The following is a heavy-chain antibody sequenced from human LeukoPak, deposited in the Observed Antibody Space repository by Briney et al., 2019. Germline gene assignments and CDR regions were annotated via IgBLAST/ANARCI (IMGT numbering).Heavy chain of an antibody. CDR1: GGSFSGYY. D-gene: IGHD2-2*02. V-gene: IGHV4-34*01. Sequence: PSETLSLTCAVYGGSFSGYYWSWIRQPPGKGLEWIGEVNHSGSTNYNPSLKSRVTISVDTSKNQFSLKLSSVTAADMAVYYCARALGYCSSTSCYIDYWGQGTLVTVSS. J-gene: IGHJ4*02. CDR2: VNHSGST. CDR3: ARALGYCSSTSCYIDY.